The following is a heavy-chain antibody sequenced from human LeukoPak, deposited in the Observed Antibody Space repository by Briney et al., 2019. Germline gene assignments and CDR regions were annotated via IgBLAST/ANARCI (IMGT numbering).Heavy chain of an antibody. V-gene: IGHV1-69*01. CDR1: GIPFNNYA. CDR2: IIPIFGTV. J-gene: IGHJ6*02. CDR3: ARDRDPVRGIIWYYGMDV. D-gene: IGHD3-10*01. Sequence: ASVKASCKASGIPFNNYAISWVRQAPGQGLEWMGGIIPIFGTVNYGQKFQGRVTITADESTRTANMELSGLRSEDTAVYYCARDRDPVRGIIWYYGMDVWGQGTTVTVSS.